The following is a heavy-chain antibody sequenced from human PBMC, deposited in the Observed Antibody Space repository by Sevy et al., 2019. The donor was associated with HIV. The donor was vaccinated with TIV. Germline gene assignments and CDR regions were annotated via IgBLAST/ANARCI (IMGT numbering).Heavy chain of an antibody. Sequence: GGSLRLSCAASGFTFSDYYMSWIRQAPGKGLEWVSYISSSGSTIYYADSVKGRFTISRDNAKNSLYLQMNSLRAEDTAVYYCARESGYYSRGYYYYGMDVWGQWTTVTVSS. CDR2: ISSSGSTI. CDR3: ARESGYYSRGYYYYGMDV. D-gene: IGHD3-22*01. J-gene: IGHJ6*02. CDR1: GFTFSDYY. V-gene: IGHV3-11*01.